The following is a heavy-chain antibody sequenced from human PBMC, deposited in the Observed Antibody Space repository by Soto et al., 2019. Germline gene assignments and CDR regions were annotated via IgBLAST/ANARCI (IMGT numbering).Heavy chain of an antibody. Sequence: GGSLRLSCAASGFTFSSYAMSWVRQAPGKGLEWVSAISGSGGSTYYADSVKGRFTISRDNSKNTLYLQMSSLRAEDTAVYYCARIPCVPSVGFDWLLYGDYWGQGTLVTVSS. CDR2: ISGSGGST. D-gene: IGHD3-9*01. CDR1: GFTFSSYA. CDR3: ARIPCVPSVGFDWLLYGDY. J-gene: IGHJ4*02. V-gene: IGHV3-23*01.